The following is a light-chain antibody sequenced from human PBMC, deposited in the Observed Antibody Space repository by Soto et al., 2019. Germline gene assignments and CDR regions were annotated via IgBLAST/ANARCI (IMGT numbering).Light chain of an antibody. CDR3: SSYTSSTTLV. V-gene: IGLV2-14*01. CDR1: SSDVGYYNY. J-gene: IGLJ2*01. CDR2: EVS. Sequence: QSALTQPASVSGSPGQSITISCTGTSSDVGYYNYVSWYQQHPGKAPRLLIYEVSNRPSGVSHRFSGSKSGNTASLTISGLQAEDEADYYCSSYTSSTTLVFGGGTKVTVL.